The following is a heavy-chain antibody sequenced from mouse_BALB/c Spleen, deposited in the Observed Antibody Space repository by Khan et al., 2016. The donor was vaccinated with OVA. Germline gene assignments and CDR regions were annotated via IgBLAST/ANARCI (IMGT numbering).Heavy chain of an antibody. D-gene: IGHD1-1*01. Sequence: DLVKPGASVKLSCKASGYTFTSYWINWIKQRPGQGLEWIGRIAPGSGSTCYNEMFKGKATLTVDTSSSTAYIQLSSLSSEDSAVYFCARERVIRFDYLGQGTTLTVSS. J-gene: IGHJ2*01. CDR3: ARERVIRFDY. CDR2: IAPGSGST. CDR1: GYTFTSYW. V-gene: IGHV1S41*01.